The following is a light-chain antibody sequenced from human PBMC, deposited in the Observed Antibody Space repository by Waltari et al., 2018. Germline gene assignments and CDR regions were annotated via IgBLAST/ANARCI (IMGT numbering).Light chain of an antibody. Sequence: DIVMTQSPDSLAVSLGERATINCKSSQSVLYNSNDKNYLAWYQQKPGQPPKLLIYSAFTRQSGVTDRFVGSGSETDFTLTISSQQAEDSAVYCCQKYYRGRTLAQGTQVEIK. CDR1: QSVLYNSNDKNY. CDR2: SAF. CDR3: QKYYRGRT. V-gene: IGKV4-1*01. J-gene: IGKJ1*01.